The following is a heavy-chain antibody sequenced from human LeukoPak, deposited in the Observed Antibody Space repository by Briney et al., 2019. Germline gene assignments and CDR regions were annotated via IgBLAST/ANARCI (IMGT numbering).Heavy chain of an antibody. CDR3: TKDRGYDFSYGMDV. J-gene: IGHJ6*02. CDR1: GFTFSTYA. D-gene: IGHD5-12*01. Sequence: GGSLRLSCAASGFTFSTYAMSWVRQAPGKGLEWVASISGSGGTTFYADSVKGRFTISRDNSKNTLVLQMNSLRAEDTAVYYCTKDRGYDFSYGMDVWGQGTTVTVSS. CDR2: ISGSGGTT. V-gene: IGHV3-23*01.